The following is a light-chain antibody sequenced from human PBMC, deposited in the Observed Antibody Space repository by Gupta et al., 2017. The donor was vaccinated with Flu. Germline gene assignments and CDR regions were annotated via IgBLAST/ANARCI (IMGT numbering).Light chain of an antibody. V-gene: IGLV1-47*01. J-gene: IGLJ2*01. CDR1: SSSIGSNY. CDR3: AAWDDGRSSVL. Sequence: QSVLTQPPSASGPPGQRVIISCSGGSSSIGSNYVYWYQQVPGMAPKLLIYKDNQRPSGVPDRFSGSKSGTSASLAISGLRAEDEADYSCAAWDDGRSSVLFGGGTKLTVL. CDR2: KDN.